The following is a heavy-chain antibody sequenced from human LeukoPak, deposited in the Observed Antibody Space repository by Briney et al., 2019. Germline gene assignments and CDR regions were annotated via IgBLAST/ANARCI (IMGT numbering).Heavy chain of an antibody. D-gene: IGHD2-15*01. Sequence: PGGSLRLSCTASGFTFGNYCMSWVRQAPGKGLEWVGFIRSKAYGGATDYAAPVKGRFTISRDDSKSIPYLQMNRLKTEDTAVYCCTRVSGGGCTCPEYWGEGTLVTVSS. V-gene: IGHV3-49*04. CDR1: GFTFGNYC. J-gene: IGHJ4*02. CDR2: IRSKAYGGAT. CDR3: TRVSGGGCTCPEY.